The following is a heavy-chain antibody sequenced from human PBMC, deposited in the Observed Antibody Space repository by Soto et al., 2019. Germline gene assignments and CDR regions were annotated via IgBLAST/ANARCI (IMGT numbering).Heavy chain of an antibody. CDR1: GFMFSSHG. Sequence: QVQLVESGGGVVQPGRSLRLSCAASGFMFSSHGMHWIRQAPGKGLEWVAVIWYDGSNKYYADSVKGRFTISRDNSKNTLYLQMNSLRVEDTAVYYCGPDTLDYWGQGTLVTFSS. J-gene: IGHJ4*02. V-gene: IGHV3-33*01. CDR2: IWYDGSNK. CDR3: GPDTLDY.